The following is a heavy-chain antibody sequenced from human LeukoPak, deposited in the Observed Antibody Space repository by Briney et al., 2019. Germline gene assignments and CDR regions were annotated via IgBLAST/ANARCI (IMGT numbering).Heavy chain of an antibody. J-gene: IGHJ4*02. CDR1: GASISRYY. Sequence: TSETLSLTCTVSGASISRYYWSWIRQSPGKGLEWIGYIHNSETTNYNPSLKSRVAMSLYTSKSQFSLRLRSVTAADTALYFCAGGGYCSSASCFAPLFDWWGRGILVTVSS. CDR3: AGGGYCSSASCFAPLFDW. CDR2: IHNSETT. D-gene: IGHD2-2*01. V-gene: IGHV4-59*01.